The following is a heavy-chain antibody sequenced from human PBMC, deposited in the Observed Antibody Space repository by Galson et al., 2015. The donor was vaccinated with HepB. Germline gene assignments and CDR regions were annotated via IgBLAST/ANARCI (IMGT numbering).Heavy chain of an antibody. CDR3: AKDLDGGFWFGP. Sequence: SLRLSCAASGFTFSTYGMHWVRQAPGKGLEWVALISYEGNNKYYADSVKGRFTISRDNSKNTLYLQMNSLRAEDSAVYYCAKDLDGGFWFGPWGQGTLVTVSS. V-gene: IGHV3-30*18. CDR2: ISYEGNNK. J-gene: IGHJ5*02. D-gene: IGHD2-15*01. CDR1: GFTFSTYG.